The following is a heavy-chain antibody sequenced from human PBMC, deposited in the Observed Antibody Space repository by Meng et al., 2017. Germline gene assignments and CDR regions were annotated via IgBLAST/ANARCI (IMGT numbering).Heavy chain of an antibody. CDR2: IYYSGST. Sequence: QVQLQEAGPELVNPSETLSLTCTVSGGSISSSSYYWGWIRQPPGKGLEWIGSIYYSGSTYYNPSLKSRVTISVDTSKNQFSLKLSSVTAADTAVYYCASLRIAVAGINWFDPWGQGTLVTVSS. CDR3: ASLRIAVAGINWFDP. CDR1: GGSISSSSYY. D-gene: IGHD6-19*01. V-gene: IGHV4-39*07. J-gene: IGHJ5*02.